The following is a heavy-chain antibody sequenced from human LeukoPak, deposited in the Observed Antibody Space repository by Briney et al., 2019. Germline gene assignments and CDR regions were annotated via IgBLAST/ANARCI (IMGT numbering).Heavy chain of an antibody. Sequence: GGSLRLSCRDSGFSFSNYWMNWVRQAPGKGLEWVANIKYDGSVINYVDSVKGRFTISRDNAQNSLYLQMNSLRVEDSALYYCATDRGFLTFDYWGQGTLVTVSS. V-gene: IGHV3-7*01. CDR1: GFSFSNYW. CDR2: IKYDGSVI. J-gene: IGHJ4*02. D-gene: IGHD3-22*01. CDR3: ATDRGFLTFDY.